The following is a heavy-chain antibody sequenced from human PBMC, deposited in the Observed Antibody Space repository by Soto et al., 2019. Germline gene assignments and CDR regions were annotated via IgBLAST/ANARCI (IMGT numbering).Heavy chain of an antibody. CDR1: GGSFSGYY. CDR3: ARGGYVWGSYRSWVY. J-gene: IGHJ4*02. CDR2: INHSGST. Sequence: PSETLSLTCAVYGGSFSGYYWSWIRQPPGKGLEWIGEINHSGSTNYNPSLKSRVTISVDTSKNQFSLKLGSVTAADTAVYYCARGGYVWGSYRSWVYWGQGTLVTVSS. V-gene: IGHV4-34*01. D-gene: IGHD3-16*02.